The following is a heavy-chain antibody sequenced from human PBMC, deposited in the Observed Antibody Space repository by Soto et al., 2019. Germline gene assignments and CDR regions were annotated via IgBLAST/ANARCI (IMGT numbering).Heavy chain of an antibody. CDR3: ATALGCRSTSCTLDY. V-gene: IGHV1-69*01. Sequence: VQLVQSGAEVKKPGSSAKVSCKDSGGTFGSYAFSWVRQAPGQGLEWMGGIIPVSGAAHYAQKFQGRVTITADESTSTAYMELSSLSSQDTAVYYCATALGCRSTSCTLDYWGQGTRVIVSS. CDR2: IIPVSGAA. J-gene: IGHJ4*02. CDR1: GGTFGSYA. D-gene: IGHD2-2*01.